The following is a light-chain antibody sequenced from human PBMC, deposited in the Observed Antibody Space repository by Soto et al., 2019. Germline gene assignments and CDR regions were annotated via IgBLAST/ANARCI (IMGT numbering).Light chain of an antibody. CDR1: QSISSY. J-gene: IGKJ1*01. Sequence: DIQRTQSPSSLSASVGDRVTITGGACQSISSYLNWYQQKPGKAPKLPIYAASSSQSGVPSRFSGSGSGTDFTLTISSLQPEDFATYYCQQSYSTPRTFGQGTKVDIK. CDR2: AAS. V-gene: IGKV1-39*01. CDR3: QQSYSTPRT.